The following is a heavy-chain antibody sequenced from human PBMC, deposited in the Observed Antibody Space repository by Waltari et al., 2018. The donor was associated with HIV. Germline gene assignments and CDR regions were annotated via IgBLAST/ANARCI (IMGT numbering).Heavy chain of an antibody. Sequence: QVQLQESGPGLVKPSETLSLTCAVSGYSISSGYYWGWIRQPPGRGLEWIVSVWRTGSTYYNPCLTSRVTISGDTSKNQFSRNLTSVTAADTAVYFCARLPYSTSRFDYWGQGTLVTVSS. CDR3: ARLPYSTSRFDY. V-gene: IGHV4-38-2*01. CDR2: VWRTGST. CDR1: GYSISSGYY. D-gene: IGHD6-6*01. J-gene: IGHJ4*02.